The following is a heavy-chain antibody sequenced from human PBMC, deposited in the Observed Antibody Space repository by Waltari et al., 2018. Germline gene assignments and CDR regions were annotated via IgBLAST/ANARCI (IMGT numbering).Heavy chain of an antibody. J-gene: IGHJ4*02. D-gene: IGHD2-8*01. CDR3: ARQVSNGPHY. CDR2: IDPGEPDT. Sequence: EVQLVQSGAEVKKPGESVKISCKGSGYSFSSYWIGWVRQMPGTGLEYMGIIDPGEPDTRYSPSFQGQGTISADKSSSTAYLQWSSLKASDSAMYYCARQVSNGPHYWGQGTLVTVSS. V-gene: IGHV5-51*01. CDR1: GYSFSSYW.